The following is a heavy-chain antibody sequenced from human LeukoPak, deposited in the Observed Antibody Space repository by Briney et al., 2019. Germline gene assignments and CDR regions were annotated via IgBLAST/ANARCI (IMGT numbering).Heavy chain of an antibody. Sequence: SETLSLTCAVYGGSFSGYYWSWIRQPPGKGLEWIGEINHSGSTNYNPSLKSRVTISVDTSKNQFSLKLSSVTAADTAVYYCASKLRYCSGGSCFYYFDYWGQGTLVTVSS. CDR2: INHSGST. CDR3: ASKLRYCSGGSCFYYFDY. V-gene: IGHV4-34*01. D-gene: IGHD2-15*01. J-gene: IGHJ4*02. CDR1: GGSFSGYY.